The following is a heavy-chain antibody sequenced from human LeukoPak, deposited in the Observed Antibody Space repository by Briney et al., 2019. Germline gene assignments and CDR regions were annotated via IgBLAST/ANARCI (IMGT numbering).Heavy chain of an antibody. CDR2: ISWNSGSI. CDR1: GFTFDDYA. V-gene: IGHV3-9*01. J-gene: IGHJ6*02. CDR3: AKGYYYYGMDV. Sequence: GRSLRLSCAASGFTFDDYAMHWVRQAPGKGLEWVSGISWNSGSIGYADSVKGRFTISRDNAKNSLYLQMNSLRAEDTALYYCAKGYYYYGMDVWGQGATVTVSS.